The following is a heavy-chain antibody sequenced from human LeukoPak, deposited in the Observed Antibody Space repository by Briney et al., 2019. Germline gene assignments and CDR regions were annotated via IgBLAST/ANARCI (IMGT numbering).Heavy chain of an antibody. D-gene: IGHD6-25*01. CDR2: IYYSGST. CDR3: ARHVEAAYNWFDP. J-gene: IGHJ5*02. Sequence: SETLSLICTVSGDSISTYYWSWIRQPPGKGLEWIGYIYYSGSTNYNPSLKSRVTISVDTSKNQFSLKLSSVTAADAAVYYCARHVEAAYNWFDPWSQGTLVTVSS. CDR1: GDSISTYY. V-gene: IGHV4-59*08.